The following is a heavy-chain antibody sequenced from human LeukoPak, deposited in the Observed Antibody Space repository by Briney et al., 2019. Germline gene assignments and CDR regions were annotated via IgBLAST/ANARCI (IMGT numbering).Heavy chain of an antibody. D-gene: IGHD2-8*02. V-gene: IGHV3-30*04. J-gene: IGHJ4*02. CDR2: ISSDGNTK. CDR3: VRDLTSGARFDF. Sequence: GTSLRLSCVASGFTFTDYAFNWVRQAPGKEMEWVAIISSDGNTKSYADTLKGRFSISRDNFRDTIFLEVSTLRPEDTSLYYCVRDLTSGARFDFWGQGTLVTVSA. CDR1: GFTFTDYA.